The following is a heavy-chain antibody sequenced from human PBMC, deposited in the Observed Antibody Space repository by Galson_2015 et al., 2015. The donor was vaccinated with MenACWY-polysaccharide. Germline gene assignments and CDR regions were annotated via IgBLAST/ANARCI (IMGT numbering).Heavy chain of an antibody. CDR2: ISGSGGRT. CDR1: GFTFSSYA. CDR3: AKALVVVVTNDY. J-gene: IGHJ4*02. Sequence: LRLSCAASGFTFSSYAMSWVRQAPGKGLEWVSAISGSGGRTYSADSMKGRFTISRDNSKNTLYLQKDSLRAEDTAVYYCAKALVVVVTNDYWGQGTLVTVSS. D-gene: IGHD3-22*01. V-gene: IGHV3-23*01.